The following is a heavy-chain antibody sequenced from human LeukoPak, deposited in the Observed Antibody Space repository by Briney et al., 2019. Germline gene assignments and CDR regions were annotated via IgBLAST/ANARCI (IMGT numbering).Heavy chain of an antibody. D-gene: IGHD5-18*01. CDR3: AREYRYFYYYYMDV. V-gene: IGHV4-39*07. J-gene: IGHJ6*03. Sequence: PSETLSLTCTVSGGSISTSSYYWGWVRQPPGKGLEWIGNIFYSGSTYYSPSLKSRVTISVDTSKNQFSLKLSSVTAADTAVYYCAREYRYFYYYYMDVWGKGTTVTVSS. CDR2: IFYSGST. CDR1: GGSISTSSYY.